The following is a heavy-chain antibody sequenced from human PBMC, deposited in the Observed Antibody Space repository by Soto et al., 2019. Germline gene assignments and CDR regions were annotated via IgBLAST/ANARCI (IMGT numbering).Heavy chain of an antibody. CDR1: GYTFSDYY. CDR3: ARGGEFCSTGSCNSSLGDAFDV. V-gene: IGHV1-2*02. J-gene: IGHJ3*01. Sequence: ASVKVSCKASGYTFSDYYMHWVRQAPGQGLECMGWISPNNGVTNYAQKFQDRVTMTRDASITTAYMELGRLRSDDTAVYYCARGGEFCSTGSCNSSLGDAFDVWGQGTTVTVSS. D-gene: IGHD2-15*01. CDR2: ISPNNGVT.